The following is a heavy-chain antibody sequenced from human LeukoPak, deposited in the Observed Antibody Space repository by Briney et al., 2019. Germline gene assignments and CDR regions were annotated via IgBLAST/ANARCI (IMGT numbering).Heavy chain of an antibody. CDR1: GFTVSSNY. Sequence: GGPLRLSCAASGFTVSSNYMSWVRQAPGKGLEWVSVIYSGGSTYYAESVKGRFTISRDNSKNTLYLQMNSLRAEDTAVYYCARSSYYYLFDYWGQGTLVTVSS. D-gene: IGHD3-22*01. J-gene: IGHJ4*02. CDR2: IYSGGST. CDR3: ARSSYYYLFDY. V-gene: IGHV3-53*01.